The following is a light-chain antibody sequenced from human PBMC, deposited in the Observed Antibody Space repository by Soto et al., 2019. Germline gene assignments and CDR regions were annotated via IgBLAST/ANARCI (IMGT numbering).Light chain of an antibody. CDR2: GNS. CDR1: SSNIGAGYD. J-gene: IGLJ2*01. Sequence: QSVLTQPPSVSGAPGQRVTISCTGSSSNIGAGYDVHWYQQLPGTAPKLLMYGNSNRPSGVPDRFSGSKSGTSASLAITGLQAEDEADYYLQSYDTSLSVVFGGGTKLTVL. CDR3: QSYDTSLSVV. V-gene: IGLV1-40*01.